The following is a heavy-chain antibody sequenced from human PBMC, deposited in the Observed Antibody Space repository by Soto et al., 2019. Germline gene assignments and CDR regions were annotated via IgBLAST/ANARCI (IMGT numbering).Heavy chain of an antibody. CDR2: INAYTDTP. CDR1: GYTFTNFG. V-gene: IGHV1-18*01. J-gene: IGHJ5*02. Sequence: QVQLVQSGAEVQTPGASVKVSCRASGYTFTNFGVNWVRRAPGQGLEWMGWINAYTDTPNYAQKFQGRVTMTGDTSTSTANRDLRSSTSVDTAVYYCARVKPGVEAWFDHCGQGNQVTVAS. CDR3: ARVKPGVEAWFDH. D-gene: IGHD2-2*01.